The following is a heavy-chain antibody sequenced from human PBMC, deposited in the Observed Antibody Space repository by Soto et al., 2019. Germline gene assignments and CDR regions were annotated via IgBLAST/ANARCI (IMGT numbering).Heavy chain of an antibody. Sequence: EVKLVESGGGLVKPGESLRLSCAASAFPFTKAWMSWVRQAPGKGLEWVGRIKSKTDGGTTEYAAPVKGRFTISRDDSKNTLYLQMNSLKTEDTAVYYCTVDGCRDGSCYSGDYWGQGSLVTVSS. CDR2: IKSKTDGGTT. V-gene: IGHV3-15*01. J-gene: IGHJ4*02. D-gene: IGHD2-15*01. CDR3: TVDGCRDGSCYSGDY. CDR1: AFPFTKAW.